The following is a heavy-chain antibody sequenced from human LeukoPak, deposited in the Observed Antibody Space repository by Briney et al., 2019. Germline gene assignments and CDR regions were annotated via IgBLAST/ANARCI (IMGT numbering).Heavy chain of an antibody. V-gene: IGHV3-30*02. CDR3: AKDGVSGWYQPRVSQFYYMDV. Sequence: PGGSLRLSCAASGFTFSSYGMHWARQAPGKGLEWVAFIGFDGRSTHYADSVKGRFTISRDNSASMVFLQMNNLRVEDTAMYYCAKDGVSGWYQPRVSQFYYMDVWGTGTTVTISS. CDR2: IGFDGRST. D-gene: IGHD6-19*01. CDR1: GFTFSSYG. J-gene: IGHJ6*03.